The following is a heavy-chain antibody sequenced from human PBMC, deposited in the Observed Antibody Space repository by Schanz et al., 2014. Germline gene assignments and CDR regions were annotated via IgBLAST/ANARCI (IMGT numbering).Heavy chain of an antibody. CDR3: AKRFHCSGSHPFDY. D-gene: IGHD3-10*02. V-gene: IGHV3-23*04. Sequence: EVLLVDSGGGLVQPGGSLRLSCGASGFTFSNCDMTWVRQAPGKGLEWVAIIDGRGITTFYADSVKGRFTISRDNAKNTVYLQMNSLRDDDTAVYYCAKRFHCSGSHPFDYWGQGTLVTVSS. J-gene: IGHJ4*02. CDR2: IDGRGITT. CDR1: GFTFSNCD.